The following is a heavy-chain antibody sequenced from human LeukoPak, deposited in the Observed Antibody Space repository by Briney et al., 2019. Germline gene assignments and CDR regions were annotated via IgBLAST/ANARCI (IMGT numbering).Heavy chain of an antibody. D-gene: IGHD2-2*01. J-gene: IGHJ2*01. CDR2: IYHSGST. V-gene: IGHV4-38-2*01. CDR1: CYSISSGYY. CDR3: ARRSVVVPAATYWYFDL. Sequence: PSETLSLTCAVSCYSISSGYYWGWIRQPPGKGLEWIGSIYHSGSTYYNPSLRSRVTISVDTSKNQFSLKLSSVTAADTAVYYCARRSVVVPAATYWYFDLWGRGTLVTVSS.